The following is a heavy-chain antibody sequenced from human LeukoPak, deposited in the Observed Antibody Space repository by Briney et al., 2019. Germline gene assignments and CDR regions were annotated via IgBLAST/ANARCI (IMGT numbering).Heavy chain of an antibody. CDR3: ARVGTKSSAPMYYYYYYMDV. CDR2: IYTSGST. V-gene: IGHV4-4*07. Sequence: SETLSLTCTVSGGSISSYYWSWIRQPAGKGLEWIGRIYTSGSTNYNPSLKSRVTISVDTSKNQFSLKLSSVTAADTAVYYCARVGTKSSAPMYYYYYYMDVWGKGTTVTVSS. D-gene: IGHD1/OR15-1a*01. J-gene: IGHJ6*03. CDR1: GGSISSYY.